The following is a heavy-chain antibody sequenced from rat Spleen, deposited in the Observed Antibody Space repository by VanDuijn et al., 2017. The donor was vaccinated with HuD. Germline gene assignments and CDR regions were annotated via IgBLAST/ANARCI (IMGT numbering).Heavy chain of an antibody. D-gene: IGHD1-6*01. V-gene: IGHV2-30*01. CDR1: GFSLTSYN. J-gene: IGHJ2*01. CDR3: AILRIITPFDY. CDR2: IWTGGNT. Sequence: QVQLKESGPGLVQPSQTLSLTCTVSGFSLTSYNVHWVRQSTGKGLEWMGIIWTGGNTAYNSALKSRLSISRDTSKSQVFLKMNSLTSEDTAMSFGAILRIITPFDYWGQGVMVTVSS.